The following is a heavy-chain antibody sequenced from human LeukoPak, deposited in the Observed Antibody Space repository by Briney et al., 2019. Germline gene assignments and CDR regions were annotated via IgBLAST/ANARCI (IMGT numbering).Heavy chain of an antibody. CDR1: GFTFSDYY. D-gene: IGHD3-16*01. V-gene: IGHV3-11*06. Sequence: VGSLRLSCAASGFTFSDYYMNWIRQAPGKGLEWISSIDSSGSYTNHADSVKGRFTISRDNAKNSLYLQMNSLGAEDTAVYYCARSPTYGTSWYGMDVWGQGTTVTVSS. CDR3: ARSPTYGTSWYGMDV. J-gene: IGHJ6*02. CDR2: IDSSGSYT.